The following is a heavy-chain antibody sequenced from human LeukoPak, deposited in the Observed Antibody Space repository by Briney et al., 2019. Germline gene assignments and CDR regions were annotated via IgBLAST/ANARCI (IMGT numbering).Heavy chain of an antibody. Sequence: MSYDGNNKYYADSVKGRFTISRDNSKNMLYLQMNSLRAEDTAVYYCARARTGDSIGGFDYWGQGTLVTVSS. J-gene: IGHJ4*02. D-gene: IGHD7-27*01. V-gene: IGHV3-30-3*01. CDR2: MSYDGNNK. CDR3: ARARTGDSIGGFDY.